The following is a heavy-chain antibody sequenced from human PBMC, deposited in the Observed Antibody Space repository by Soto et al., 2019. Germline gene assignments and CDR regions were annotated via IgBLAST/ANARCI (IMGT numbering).Heavy chain of an antibody. D-gene: IGHD5-12*01. J-gene: IGHJ5*02. V-gene: IGHV1-18*01. CDR2: ISADNGNT. Sequence: GASVKVSCKASGYTFTSYGISWVRQAPGQGLEWMGWISADNGNTNYAQKLQGRVTMTTDTSTSTAYMELTSLRSDDTAVYYCAAISGYTFGLPSCFARWGQGSLDTFSS. CDR1: GYTFTSYG. CDR3: AAISGYTFGLPSCFAR.